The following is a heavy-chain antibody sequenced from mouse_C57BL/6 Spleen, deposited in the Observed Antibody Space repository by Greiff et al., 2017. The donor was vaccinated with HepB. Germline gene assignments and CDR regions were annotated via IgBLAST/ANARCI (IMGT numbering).Heavy chain of an antibody. CDR3: ARGYYGGYFDV. V-gene: IGHV1-64*01. Sequence: QVQLKQPGAELVKPGASVKLSCKASGYTFTSYWMHWVKQRPGQGLEWIGMIHPNSGSTNYNEKFKSKATLTVDKSSSTAYMQLSSLTSEDSAVYYCARGYYGGYFDVWGTGTTVTVSS. J-gene: IGHJ1*03. D-gene: IGHD1-1*02. CDR2: IHPNSGST. CDR1: GYTFTSYW.